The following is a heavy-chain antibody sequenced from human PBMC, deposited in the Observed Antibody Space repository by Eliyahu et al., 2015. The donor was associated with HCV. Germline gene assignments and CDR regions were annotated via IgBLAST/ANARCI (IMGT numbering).Heavy chain of an antibody. D-gene: IGHD5-12*01. J-gene: IGHJ6*02. CDR3: ARDLRATIAPFKGLDV. CDR2: ILHDGTKK. CDR1: FTFSDYD. V-gene: IGHV3-33*01. Sequence: FTFSDYDXLWVRQAPGKGLEWVSLILHDGTKKYYADSVKGRFTISRDISKNTLFLEMNSLRAEDTAVYYCARDLRATIAPFKGLDVWGQGTTXTVSS.